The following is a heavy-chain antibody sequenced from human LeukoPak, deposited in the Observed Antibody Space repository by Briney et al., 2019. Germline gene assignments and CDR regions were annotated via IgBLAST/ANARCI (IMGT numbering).Heavy chain of an antibody. Sequence: PGGSLRLSCAASGFTFSSYAMSWFRQAPGKGLEWVSAISGSGGSTYYADSVKGRFTISRDNSKNTLYLQMNSLRSEDTAVYYCAKDFPILSTTQNHYSYMDLCGKGTTVTVSS. J-gene: IGHJ6*03. CDR3: AKDFPILSTTQNHYSYMDL. V-gene: IGHV3-23*01. CDR2: ISGSGGST. CDR1: GFTFSSYA. D-gene: IGHD1-14*01.